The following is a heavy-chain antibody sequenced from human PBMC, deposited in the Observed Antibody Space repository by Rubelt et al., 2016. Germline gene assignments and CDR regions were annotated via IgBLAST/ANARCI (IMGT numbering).Heavy chain of an antibody. CDR2: ISENGGRT. D-gene: IGHD4-11*01. CDR1: GFAFSGLH. J-gene: IGHJ4*02. Sequence: EVQLVESGGDLVQPGGSVRLSCAASGFAFSGLHMSWVRQAPGEGLEWVSSISENGGRTYYADSVKGRFTVSRDNSKNMLYLQMNSLRAEDTAVYYCAKDSSLTVAADEYWGQGTLVTVSS. V-gene: IGHV3-23*04. CDR3: AKDSSLTVAADEY.